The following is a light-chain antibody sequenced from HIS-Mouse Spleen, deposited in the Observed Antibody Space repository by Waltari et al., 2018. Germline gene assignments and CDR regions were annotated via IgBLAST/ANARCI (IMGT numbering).Light chain of an antibody. J-gene: IGLJ3*02. CDR3: QSYDSSNLV. V-gene: IGLV6-57*04. Sequence: NFMLTQPHSVSESPGKTVTISCTRSSGSIASNYVQWYQQPPGSTPTTVIDEDNQRPPWVPDRFSGSIDSSSNSASLTISGLKTEDEADYYCQSYDSSNLVFGGGTKLTVL. CDR2: EDN. CDR1: SGSIASNY.